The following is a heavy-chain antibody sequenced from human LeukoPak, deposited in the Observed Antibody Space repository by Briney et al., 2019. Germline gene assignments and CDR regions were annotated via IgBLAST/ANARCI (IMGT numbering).Heavy chain of an antibody. CDR2: IIGSGGST. D-gene: IGHD5-18*01. CDR1: GFTFSSYA. CDR3: AKDSQDRGYSYGAPFDY. J-gene: IGHJ4*02. V-gene: IGHV3-23*01. Sequence: GGSLRLSCAASGFTFSSYAMSWVRQAPGKGLEWVSAIIGSGGSTYYADSVKGWFTISRDNSKNPLYLQMNSLRAEDTAVYYCAKDSQDRGYSYGAPFDYWGQGTLVTVSS.